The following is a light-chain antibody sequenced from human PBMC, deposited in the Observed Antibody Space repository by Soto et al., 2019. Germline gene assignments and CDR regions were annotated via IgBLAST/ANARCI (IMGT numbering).Light chain of an antibody. Sequence: EIVLKQSPGTLSLSPGERATLSCRASQSVSSSYLAWYQQKPGQAPRLLIYGASSRATGIPDRFSGSGSGTDFTLTISRLEPEDFAVYYCQQYSSSPRTFGQGTKLEIK. CDR3: QQYSSSPRT. V-gene: IGKV3-20*01. CDR2: GAS. J-gene: IGKJ2*01. CDR1: QSVSSSY.